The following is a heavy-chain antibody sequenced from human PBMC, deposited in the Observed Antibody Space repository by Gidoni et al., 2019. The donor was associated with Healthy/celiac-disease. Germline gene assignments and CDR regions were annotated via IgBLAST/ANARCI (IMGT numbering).Heavy chain of an antibody. J-gene: IGHJ2*01. CDR3: ARYGDYVKDWYFDL. Sequence: QVQLQESGPGLVKPSETLSLTCTVSGGSISSYYWSWIRQPPGKGLEWIGYIYYSGSTNYNPSLKSRVTISVDTSKNQFSLKLSSVTAADTAVYYCARYGDYVKDWYFDLWGRGTLVTVSS. V-gene: IGHV4-59*01. CDR2: IYYSGST. CDR1: GGSISSYY. D-gene: IGHD4-17*01.